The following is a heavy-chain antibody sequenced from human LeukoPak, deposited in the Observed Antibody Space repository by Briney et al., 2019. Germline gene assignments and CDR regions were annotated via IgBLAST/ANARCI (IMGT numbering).Heavy chain of an antibody. CDR1: GASINTTNFY. CDR3: ARQGTMTRGGYWLDP. Sequence: SETLSLTCSVSGASINTTNFYWSWIRQPPGKGLELIGSISYTGNTYSNPSLNSRVTMSVDTSKNQFSLKLSSVTAADTAVYYCARQGTMTRGGYWLDPWGRGTLVTVSS. V-gene: IGHV4-39*01. D-gene: IGHD3-10*01. CDR2: ISYTGNT. J-gene: IGHJ5*02.